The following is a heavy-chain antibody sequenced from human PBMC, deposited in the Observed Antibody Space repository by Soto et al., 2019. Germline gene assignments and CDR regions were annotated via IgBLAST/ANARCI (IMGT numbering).Heavy chain of an antibody. D-gene: IGHD6-13*01. CDR2: ISGSGGRT. J-gene: IGHJ4*02. CDR1: EFTFSSYA. Sequence: EVQLLESGGGLVQPGGSLRLSCAASEFTFSSYAMSWVRQAPGKGLEWVSTISGSGGRTYYADSVKGRFTISRDNSRNTLHLQMNSLRVEDTALYYCAKTLLSTSWYGLHDYVSQGTLATVSS. CDR3: AKTLLSTSWYGLHDY. V-gene: IGHV3-23*01.